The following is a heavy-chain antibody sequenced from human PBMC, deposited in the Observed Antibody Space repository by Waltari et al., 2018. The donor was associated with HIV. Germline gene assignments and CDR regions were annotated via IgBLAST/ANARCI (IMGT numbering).Heavy chain of an antibody. D-gene: IGHD2-2*01. CDR3: ARALGRGYCGSTSCFIDY. CDR2: MNPNSGNA. V-gene: IGHV1-8*02. Sequence: QVQLVQSGPEVKKPGVSVMVSCKACGFTSTSSDFNCVRQAVGQGLEWMGWMNPNSGNAGYVQKFQGRVTMTRNTSISTAYMELSSLRSDDTAVYYCARALGRGYCGSTSCFIDYWGQGTLVTVSS. CDR1: GFTSTSSD. J-gene: IGHJ4*02.